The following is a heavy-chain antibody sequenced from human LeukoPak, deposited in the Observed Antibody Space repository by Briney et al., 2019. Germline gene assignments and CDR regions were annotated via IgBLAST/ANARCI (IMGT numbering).Heavy chain of an antibody. J-gene: IGHJ4*02. D-gene: IGHD5-12*01. CDR1: GDTFSSYT. V-gene: IGHV1-69*08. CDR2: IIPIFGTA. Sequence: GASVKVSCKASGDTFSSYTTSWVRQAPGQGLEWMGRIIPIFGTANYAQKFQGRVTITADKSTSTAYMELSSLRSEDTAVCYCARFFSDYDVYWGQGTLVTVSS. CDR3: ARFFSDYDVY.